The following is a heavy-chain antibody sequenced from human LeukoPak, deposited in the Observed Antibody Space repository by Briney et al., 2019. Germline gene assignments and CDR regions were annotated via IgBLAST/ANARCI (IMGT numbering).Heavy chain of an antibody. D-gene: IGHD3-16*02. CDR1: GFTFSSYG. J-gene: IGHJ4*02. Sequence: GGSLRLSCAASGFTFSSYGMHWVRQAPGKGLEWVSYISSSSSTIYYADSVKGRFTISRDNAKNSLYLQMNSLRAEDTAVYYCTRCYVWGSYRFDYWGQGTLVTVSS. V-gene: IGHV3-48*04. CDR3: TRCYVWGSYRFDY. CDR2: ISSSSSTI.